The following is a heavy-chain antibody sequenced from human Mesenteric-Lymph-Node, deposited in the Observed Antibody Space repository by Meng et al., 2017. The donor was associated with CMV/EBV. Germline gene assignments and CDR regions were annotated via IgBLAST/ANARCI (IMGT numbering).Heavy chain of an antibody. Sequence: SETLSLTCTVSGGSISRYYWGWIRQPPGKGLEWIGTIYHSGSTYYNPSLKSRVTISVDTSKNQFSLKLGSVTAADTAVYYCARVQYCSSTSCLGWFDPWGQGTLVTVSS. CDR2: IYHSGST. CDR1: GGSISRYY. D-gene: IGHD2-2*01. V-gene: IGHV4-38-2*02. CDR3: ARVQYCSSTSCLGWFDP. J-gene: IGHJ5*02.